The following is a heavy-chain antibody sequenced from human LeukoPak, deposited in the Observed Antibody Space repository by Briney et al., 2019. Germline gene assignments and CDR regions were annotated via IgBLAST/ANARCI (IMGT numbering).Heavy chain of an antibody. CDR3: GGIAAAGNWFDP. V-gene: IGHV4-34*01. CDR2: INHSGST. Sequence: SETLSLTCAVYGGSFSGYYWSWIRQPPGKGLEWIGEINHSGSTNYNPSLKSRVTISVDTSKNQLSLKLSSVTAADTAVYYCGGIAAAGNWFDPWGQGTLVTVSS. D-gene: IGHD6-13*01. J-gene: IGHJ5*02. CDR1: GGSFSGYY.